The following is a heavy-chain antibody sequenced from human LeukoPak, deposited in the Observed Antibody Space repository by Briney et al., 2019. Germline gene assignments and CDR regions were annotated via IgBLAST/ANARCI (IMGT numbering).Heavy chain of an antibody. J-gene: IGHJ4*02. CDR2: IYYSGST. CDR1: GGSISSYY. D-gene: IGHD1/OR15-1a*01. Sequence: SETLSLTCTVSGGSISSYYWSWIRQPPGKGLEWIGYIYYSGSTNYNPSLKSRVTISVDTSKNQFSLKLSSVTAADTAVYYCVRARHWTKDWVFDYWGQGTLVTVSS. V-gene: IGHV4-59*01. CDR3: VRARHWTKDWVFDY.